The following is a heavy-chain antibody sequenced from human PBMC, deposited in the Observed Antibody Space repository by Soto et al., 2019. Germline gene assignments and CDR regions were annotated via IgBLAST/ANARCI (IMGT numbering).Heavy chain of an antibody. CDR3: ASTYYYGRLDP. CDR1: GYTFTSYA. J-gene: IGHJ5*02. CDR2: INAGNGNT. D-gene: IGHD3-10*01. Sequence: ASVKVSCKASGYTFTSYAMHWVRQAPGQRLEWMGWINAGNGNTKYSQKFQGRVTMTTDTSTSTAYMELRSLRSDDTAVYYCASTYYYGRLDPWGQGTLVTVSS. V-gene: IGHV1-3*01.